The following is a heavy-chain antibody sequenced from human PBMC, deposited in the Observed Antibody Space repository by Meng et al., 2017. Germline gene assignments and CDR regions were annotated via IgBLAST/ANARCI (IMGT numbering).Heavy chain of an antibody. D-gene: IGHD2-15*01. V-gene: IGHV3-49*04. CDR2: IRNKAYGGTT. CDR1: GFTFGDYA. CDR3: IRGGFGSGTIDY. Sequence: GESLKISCTASGFTFGDYALTWVRKGPGKGLEWVGFIRNKAYGGTTEYAASVKGRFTISRDDSKSIYYLQINSLKTDDTAVYFCIRGGFGSGTIDYWGQGTLVTVSS. J-gene: IGHJ4*02.